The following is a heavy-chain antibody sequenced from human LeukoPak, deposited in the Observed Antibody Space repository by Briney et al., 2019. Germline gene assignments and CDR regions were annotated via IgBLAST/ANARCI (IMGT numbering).Heavy chain of an antibody. CDR2: IYTSGNT. Sequence: SETLSLTCTVSGSSITNYYWSWIRQPAGKGLECIGRIYTSGNTNYNPSLKSRVTMSVVTSKNQFSLQLSSVTAADTAVYYCARGPYYDTSKTSAFDIWGQGTIVTVSS. V-gene: IGHV4-4*07. CDR3: ARGPYYDTSKTSAFDI. J-gene: IGHJ3*02. D-gene: IGHD3-22*01. CDR1: GSSITNYY.